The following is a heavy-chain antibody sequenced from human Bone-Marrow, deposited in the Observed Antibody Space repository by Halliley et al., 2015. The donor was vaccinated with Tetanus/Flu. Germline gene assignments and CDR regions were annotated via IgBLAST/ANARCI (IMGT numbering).Heavy chain of an antibody. Sequence: SLRLSCTASGFTFGDYAMSWVRQAPGKGLEWVGFIRSKTYGGTAEYSASVKGRFTISRDDSKSIAFMRMDSLKTEDTAVYYCARAGFHLSPFGYFDLWGRGTLVAVSS. D-gene: IGHD3-10*01. CDR2: IRSKTYGGTA. V-gene: IGHV3-49*04. J-gene: IGHJ2*01. CDR3: ARAGFHLSPFGYFDL. CDR1: GFTFGDYA.